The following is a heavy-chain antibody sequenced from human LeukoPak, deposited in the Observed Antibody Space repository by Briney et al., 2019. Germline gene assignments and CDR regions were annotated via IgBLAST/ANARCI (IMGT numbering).Heavy chain of an antibody. Sequence: SQTLSLTCVISGDSVSSNSAAWIWIRQSPSRGLEWLGRTYYRSKWYNDYAVSVKSRITINPDTSKNQFSPQLNSVTPEDTAVYYCAVSGSGLYYFDYWGQGTLVTVSS. V-gene: IGHV6-1*01. CDR1: GDSVSSNSAA. CDR3: AVSGSGLYYFDY. D-gene: IGHD6-19*01. CDR2: TYYRSKWYN. J-gene: IGHJ4*02.